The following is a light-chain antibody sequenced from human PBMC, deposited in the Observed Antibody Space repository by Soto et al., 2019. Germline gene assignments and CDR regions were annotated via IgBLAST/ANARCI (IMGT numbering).Light chain of an antibody. J-gene: IGKJ1*01. CDR1: QSISSW. CDR2: DAS. V-gene: IGKV1-5*02. Sequence: DIQMTQSPSTLSASVGDRVSIICRASQSISSWLAWYQQKPGKGPKLLIYDASSLESGVPSRFRGSGSGTEFTLTISSLQPDDFATYYCQQYNSLWTFGQGTKVEIK. CDR3: QQYNSLWT.